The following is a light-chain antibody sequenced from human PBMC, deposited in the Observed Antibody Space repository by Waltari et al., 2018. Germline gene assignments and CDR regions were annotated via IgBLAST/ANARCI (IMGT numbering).Light chain of an antibody. CDR1: SRDVGGSVY. CDR2: DAR. Sequence: QSALTQPASVSGSLGQSITIACTRTSRDVGGSVYFSWYQQHPGKVPKLMIYDARNRPSGVSTRFSGSKSGNTASLTISGLQAEDEADYYCTSYTVRGGVFGGGTKLTVL. J-gene: IGLJ2*01. V-gene: IGLV2-14*03. CDR3: TSYTVRGGV.